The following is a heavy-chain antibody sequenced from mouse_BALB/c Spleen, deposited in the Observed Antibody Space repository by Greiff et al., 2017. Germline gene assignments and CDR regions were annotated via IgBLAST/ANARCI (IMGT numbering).Heavy chain of an antibody. Sequence: EVQLVESGGGLVQPGGSRPLSCAASGFTFSSFGMHWVRQAPEQGLEWVAYISSGSSPIYYADTVKGRFTISRDNPKNTLFLQMTSLRSEDTAMYYCARSTMMTTGDYFDYWGQGTTLTVSS. CDR2: ISSGSSPI. J-gene: IGHJ2*01. D-gene: IGHD2-4*01. V-gene: IGHV5-17*02. CDR1: GFTFSSFG. CDR3: ARSTMMTTGDYFDY.